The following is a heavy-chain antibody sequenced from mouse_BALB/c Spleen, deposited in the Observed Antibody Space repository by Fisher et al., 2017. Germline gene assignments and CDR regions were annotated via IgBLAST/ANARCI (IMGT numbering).Heavy chain of an antibody. J-gene: IGHJ4*01. CDR3: PRGLLQDYAMDY. D-gene: IGHD2-3*01. V-gene: IGHV1-26*01. Sequence: KFKGKATLTVDKSSSTAYMELLSLTSEDSAVYYCPRGLLQDYAMDYWGQGTSVTVSS.